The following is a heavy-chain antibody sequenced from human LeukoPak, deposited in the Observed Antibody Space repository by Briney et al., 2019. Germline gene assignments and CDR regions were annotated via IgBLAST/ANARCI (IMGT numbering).Heavy chain of an antibody. CDR3: ANGAAYVWGSYRQTPASLFAFDI. J-gene: IGHJ3*02. Sequence: PGGSLRLSCAASGFTFSSYSMNWVRQAPGKGLEWVSSISSSSSYIYYADSVKGRFTISRDNAKNSLYLQMNSLRAEDTAVYYCANGAAYVWGSYRQTPASLFAFDIWGQGTMVTVSS. D-gene: IGHD3-16*02. CDR2: ISSSSSYI. V-gene: IGHV3-21*01. CDR1: GFTFSSYS.